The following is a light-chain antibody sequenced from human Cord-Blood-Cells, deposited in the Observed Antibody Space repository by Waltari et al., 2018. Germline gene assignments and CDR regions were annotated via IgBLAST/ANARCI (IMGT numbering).Light chain of an antibody. CDR3: QQYNSYLWT. V-gene: IGKV1-5*03. J-gene: IGKJ1*01. CDR1: QSISSW. Sequence: DIQMTQSPSTLSASVGDRVTITCRASQSISSWLAWYQQKPGKAPKLLIYKACSLERGVPSKFRGHGSGTEFTLTISSLQPDDFATYYCQQYNSYLWTFGQGTKVEIK. CDR2: KAC.